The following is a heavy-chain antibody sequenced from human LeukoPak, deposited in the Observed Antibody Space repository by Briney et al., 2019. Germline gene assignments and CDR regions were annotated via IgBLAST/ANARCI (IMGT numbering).Heavy chain of an antibody. CDR1: VGSFIGYY. D-gene: IGHD3-10*01. CDR3: ARLGSVGYYNYQYMDI. V-gene: IGHV4-34*01. Sequence: KASETLSLTCAVYVGSFIGYYWSWIRQPPGKGLEWIGEINDIGNTNYDPSLRSRVTISVDTSKNQFSLSLTSATAADRAVYFDARLGSVGYYNYQYMDIWGNGTTVTVSS. CDR2: INDIGNT. J-gene: IGHJ6*03.